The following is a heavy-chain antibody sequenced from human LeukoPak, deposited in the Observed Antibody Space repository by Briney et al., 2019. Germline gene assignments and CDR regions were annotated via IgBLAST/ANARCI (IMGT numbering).Heavy chain of an antibody. CDR3: ASYYHDSSGYYQYYFDS. J-gene: IGHJ4*02. Sequence: SETLSLTCTVSGGFISSGGYYWSWIRQPPGKGLEWLGEINDGGRTSCNPSLKSRVTISVDTSKNQFSLKLRSVAAADTAVYYCASYYHDSSGYYQYYFDSWGQGTLVTVSS. V-gene: IGHV4-39*01. D-gene: IGHD3-22*01. CDR2: INDGGRT. CDR1: GGFISSGGYY.